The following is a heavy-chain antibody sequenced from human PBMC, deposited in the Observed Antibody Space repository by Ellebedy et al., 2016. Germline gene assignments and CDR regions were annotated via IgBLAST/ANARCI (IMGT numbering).Heavy chain of an antibody. D-gene: IGHD3-10*01. CDR3: ARAAVRGVYYYGMDV. J-gene: IGHJ6*02. Sequence: ASVKVSCXASGYTFTGYYMHWVRQAPGQGLEWMGWINPNSGGTNYAQKFQGWVTMTRDTSISTAYMELSRLRSDDTAVYYCARAAVRGVYYYGMDVWGQGTTVTVSS. CDR2: INPNSGGT. CDR1: GYTFTGYY. V-gene: IGHV1-2*04.